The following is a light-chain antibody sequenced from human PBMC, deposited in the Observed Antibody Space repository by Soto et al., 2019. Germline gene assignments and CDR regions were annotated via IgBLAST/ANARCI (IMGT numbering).Light chain of an antibody. CDR2: QVS. Sequence: QSALTQPASVSGSPGQSITISCTGASSDVGAYNYVSWYQQHPGTAPKLMIYQVSDRPSGVSDRFSGSKSGNTASLTISGLQAQDEADYYCSSYTTSTTYVFGTGTKLTVL. CDR3: SSYTTSTTYV. J-gene: IGLJ1*01. V-gene: IGLV2-14*01. CDR1: SSDVGAYNY.